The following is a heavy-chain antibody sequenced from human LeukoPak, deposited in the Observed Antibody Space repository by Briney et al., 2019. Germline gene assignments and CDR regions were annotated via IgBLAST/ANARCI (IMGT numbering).Heavy chain of an antibody. J-gene: IGHJ4*02. CDR2: INPNSGGT. CDR1: GYTFTGYY. V-gene: IGHV1-2*02. CDR3: ATPGQGFWSGYPGYFDY. D-gene: IGHD3-3*01. Sequence: GASVKVSCKASGYTFTGYYMHWVRQAPGQGLEWMGWINPNSGGTNYAQKFQGRVTMTRDTSISTAYMELSRLRSDDTAVYYCATPGQGFWSGYPGYFDYWGQGTLVTVSS.